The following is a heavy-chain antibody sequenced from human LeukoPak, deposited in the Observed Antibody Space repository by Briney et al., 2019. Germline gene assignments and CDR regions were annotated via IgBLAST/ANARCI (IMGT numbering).Heavy chain of an antibody. D-gene: IGHD6-19*01. V-gene: IGHV1-2*02. CDR2: INPNSGGT. Sequence: ASVKVSCKASGYTFTGYYMHWVRQAPGQGLEWMGWINPNSGGTNYAQKFQGRVTMTRNTSISTAYMELSSLRSEDTAVYYCARDGLDSSGWTNVWYFDLWGRGTLVTVSS. CDR3: ARDGLDSSGWTNVWYFDL. J-gene: IGHJ2*01. CDR1: GYTFTGYY.